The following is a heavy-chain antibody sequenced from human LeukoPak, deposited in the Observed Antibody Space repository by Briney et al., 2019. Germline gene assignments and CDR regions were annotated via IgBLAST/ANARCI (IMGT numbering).Heavy chain of an antibody. Sequence: GGSLRLSCAASGFTFSDYYMSWIRQAPGKGLEWVSYISSSGSTIYYADSVKGRFTISRDNAKNSLYLQMNSLRAEDTAVYYCARDESPEWELRYYFDYWGQGTLVTVSS. CDR1: GFTFSDYY. V-gene: IGHV3-11*01. CDR3: ARDESPEWELRYYFDY. J-gene: IGHJ4*02. D-gene: IGHD1-26*01. CDR2: ISSSGSTI.